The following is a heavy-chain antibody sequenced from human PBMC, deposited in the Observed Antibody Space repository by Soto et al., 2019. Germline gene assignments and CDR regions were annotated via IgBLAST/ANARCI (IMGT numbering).Heavy chain of an antibody. J-gene: IGHJ6*02. V-gene: IGHV4-61*01. CDR2: IYYSGSA. Sequence: SETLSLTWTVSGDSVTSVIDYWIWIRQPPGKGLEWIGYIYYSGSADYNPSLGSRVTISIDTSKNQFSLKLTSVTAADTAVYYCARGVGFGYYYYHMDLWGQGTTVTVSS. CDR3: ARGVGFGYYYYHMDL. D-gene: IGHD3-10*01. CDR1: GDSVTSVIDY.